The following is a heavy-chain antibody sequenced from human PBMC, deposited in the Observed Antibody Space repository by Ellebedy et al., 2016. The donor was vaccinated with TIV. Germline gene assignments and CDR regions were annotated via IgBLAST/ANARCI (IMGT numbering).Heavy chain of an antibody. D-gene: IGHD5-18*01. CDR3: ATQRPSLAFDL. Sequence: SETLSLXCNVSGGSISRDYYRAWIRPSPGKGLEWIASIFSSGSLYQNPSLQSRVTVSVDTSKDQFFLKMNSVTAADTAMYYCATQRPSLAFDLWGQGSLVTVS. CDR2: IFSSGSL. J-gene: IGHJ4*02. V-gene: IGHV4-39*07. CDR1: GGSISRDYY.